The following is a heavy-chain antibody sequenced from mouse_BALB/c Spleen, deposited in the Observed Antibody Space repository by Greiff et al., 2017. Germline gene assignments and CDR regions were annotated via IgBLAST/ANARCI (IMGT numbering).Heavy chain of an antibody. CDR1: GYSITSDYA. Sequence: VQLQQSGPGLVKPSQSLSLTCTVTGYSITSDYAWNWIRQFPGNKLEWMGYISYSGSTSYNPSLKSRISITRDTSKNQFFLQLNSVTTEDTATYYCARGGYGNYFDYWGQGTTLTVSS. CDR2: ISYSGST. CDR3: ARGGYGNYFDY. V-gene: IGHV3-2*02. D-gene: IGHD2-10*02. J-gene: IGHJ2*01.